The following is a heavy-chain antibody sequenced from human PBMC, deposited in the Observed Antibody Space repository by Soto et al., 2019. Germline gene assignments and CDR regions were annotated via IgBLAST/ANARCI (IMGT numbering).Heavy chain of an antibody. J-gene: IGHJ6*02. CDR3: AREPNYGDYGMDV. CDR2: IGTAGDT. CDR1: GGSISSGGYY. D-gene: IGHD4-17*01. Sequence: PSETLSLTCTVSGGSISSGGYYWSWIRQATGKGLEWVSAIGTAGDTYYPGSVKGRFTISRENAKNSLYLQMNSLRAGDTAVYYCAREPNYGDYGMDVWGQGTTVTVSS. V-gene: IGHV3-13*01.